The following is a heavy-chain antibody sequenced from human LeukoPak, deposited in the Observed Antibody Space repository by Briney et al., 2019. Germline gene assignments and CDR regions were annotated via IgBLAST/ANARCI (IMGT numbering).Heavy chain of an antibody. CDR3: AAQRGASLHDFWSTRLFDP. CDR1: GFTFHNSA. J-gene: IGHJ5*02. Sequence: GASVKVSCKASGFTFHNSAIQWVRQAPGQRLEWTGWIVLGPGNTLYSHKFHDRVTITKDVSTNTAYMELDSLGSEDTPLYYCAAQRGASLHDFWSTRLFDPWGQGTLVTVSS. V-gene: IGHV1-58*02. CDR2: IVLGPGNT. D-gene: IGHD3-3*01.